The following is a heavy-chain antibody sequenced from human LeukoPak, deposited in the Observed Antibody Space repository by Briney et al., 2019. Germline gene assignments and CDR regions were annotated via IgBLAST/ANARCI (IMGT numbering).Heavy chain of an antibody. V-gene: IGHV3-66*01. CDR3: ARGRTYSYDSSGYYFDY. CDR1: RFAFSNYA. Sequence: PGRCLRLSCAASRFAFSNYAIHWVRQAPGRGLERVSGIYGGGWTYYADPVNSRFTISTHNSKNTLYLQMNSLRAEDTAAYYCARGRTYSYDSSGYYFDYWGQGTLITVSS. CDR2: IYGGGWT. J-gene: IGHJ4*02. D-gene: IGHD3-22*01.